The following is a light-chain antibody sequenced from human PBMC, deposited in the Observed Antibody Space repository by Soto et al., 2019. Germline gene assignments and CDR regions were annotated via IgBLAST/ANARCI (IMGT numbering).Light chain of an antibody. CDR2: DAS. V-gene: IGKV3-15*01. J-gene: IGKJ1*01. CDR3: LQYFRWRT. Sequence: EIVMTQSPATLSVSPGERATLSCRASQSLSSSLAWYQQKPGQAPRLLIYDASTRATVIPARFSGSGSGTEFTLTISSLQSEDSAVYYCLQYFRWRTFGQGTKVEIK. CDR1: QSLSSS.